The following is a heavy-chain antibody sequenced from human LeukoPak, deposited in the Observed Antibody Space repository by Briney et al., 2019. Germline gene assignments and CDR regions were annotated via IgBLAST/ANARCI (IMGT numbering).Heavy chain of an antibody. Sequence: GASVKVSCKASGYTFTNYYIHWVRQAPGQGLEWMGIINPSGGSTRYAQKFQGRVTMTRDMSTSTVYMELSSLRSEDTAVYYCAREHFYGGDKEGFDYWGQGTLVTVSS. CDR3: AREHFYGGDKEGFDY. J-gene: IGHJ4*02. V-gene: IGHV1-46*01. CDR1: GYTFTNYY. CDR2: INPSGGST. D-gene: IGHD4-23*01.